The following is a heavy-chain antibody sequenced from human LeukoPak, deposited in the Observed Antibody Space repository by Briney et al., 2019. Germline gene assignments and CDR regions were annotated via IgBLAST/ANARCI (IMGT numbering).Heavy chain of an antibody. CDR3: ARATSGYADY. Sequence: QAGGSLRLSCAASGFTFSSNGMHGVRQAPGKGLEGVALIWYDGSNKYYSDSVMGRFTVSRDNSKNTLYLQMESLRAADTDVYYCARATSGYADYWGQGTLVTVSS. CDR1: GFTFSSNG. J-gene: IGHJ4*02. CDR2: IWYDGSNK. D-gene: IGHD5-12*01. V-gene: IGHV3-33*01.